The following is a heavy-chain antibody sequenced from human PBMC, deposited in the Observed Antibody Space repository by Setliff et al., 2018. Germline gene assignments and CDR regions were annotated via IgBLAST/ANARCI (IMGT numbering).Heavy chain of an antibody. CDR2: FAPEVGEI. D-gene: IGHD4-17*01. CDR3: ARYGAKLAIEE. V-gene: IGHV1-24*01. J-gene: IGHJ4*02. Sequence: ASVKVSCKASGGTFSNNAIHWVRQVPGKGLEWMGGFAPEVGEIIYAQEFQGRVTMTADTSTDTAYMQVSGLRSEDTAVYFCARYGAKLAIEEWGQGTLVTVSS. CDR1: GGTFSNNA.